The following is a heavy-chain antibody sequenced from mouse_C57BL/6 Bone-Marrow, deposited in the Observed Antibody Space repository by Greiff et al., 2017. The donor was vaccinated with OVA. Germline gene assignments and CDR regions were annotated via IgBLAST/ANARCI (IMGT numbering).Heavy chain of an antibody. CDR3: ACITTVVKMDD. Sequence: EVKLVESGGGLVKPGGSLKLSCAASGFTFSSYAMSWVRQTPEQRLEWVATISDGGSYTYYPDNVKGRFTISRDNAKNNLYLQMSHLKSEDTAMDYCACITTVVKMDDWGQGTSVTVSS. V-gene: IGHV5-4*03. CDR1: GFTFSSYA. J-gene: IGHJ4*01. D-gene: IGHD1-1*01. CDR2: ISDGGSYT.